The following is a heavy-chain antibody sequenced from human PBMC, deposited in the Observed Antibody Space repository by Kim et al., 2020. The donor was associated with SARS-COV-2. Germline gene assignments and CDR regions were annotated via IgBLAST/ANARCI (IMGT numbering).Heavy chain of an antibody. V-gene: IGHV4-34*01. D-gene: IGHD6-19*01. J-gene: IGHJ6*03. CDR2: INHSGST. CDR3: SRGTRQWLSRHYYYYMDV. Sequence: SETLSLTCAVYGGSFSGYYWSWIRQPPGKGLEWIGEINHSGSTNYNPSHTSRVTTSVDTSKNQFSLKLSSVPAADTAVYYCSRGTRQWLSRHYYYYMDVWGKGTTVTVSS. CDR1: GGSFSGYY.